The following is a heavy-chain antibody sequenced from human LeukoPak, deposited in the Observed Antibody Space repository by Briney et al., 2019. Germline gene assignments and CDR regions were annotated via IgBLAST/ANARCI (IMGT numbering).Heavy chain of an antibody. CDR3: ARDIVVVVAATLNWFDP. CDR2: IYYSGST. D-gene: IGHD2-15*01. J-gene: IGHJ5*02. CDR1: GGSISSSSYY. V-gene: IGHV4-39*07. Sequence: TSETLSLTCTVSGGSISSSSYYGGWIRQPPGKGLEWIGSIYYSGSTYYNPSLKSRVTISVDTSKYQFSLKLSSVPATDTAVYYCARDIVVVVAATLNWFDPWGQGTLVTVSS.